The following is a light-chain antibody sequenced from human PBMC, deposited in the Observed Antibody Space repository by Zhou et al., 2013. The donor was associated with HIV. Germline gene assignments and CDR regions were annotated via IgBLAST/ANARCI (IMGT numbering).Light chain of an antibody. CDR1: SSDVGSYNL. Sequence: QSALTQPASVSGSPGQSITISCTGTSSDVGSYNLVSWYQQHPGKAPKLMIYEVNKRPSGVSNRFSGSKSGNTASLTISGLQAEDEADYYCQSFDVHVSDSFVFGTGTHVTVL. V-gene: IGLV2-23*02. CDR2: EVN. J-gene: IGLJ1*01. CDR3: QSFDVHVSDSFV.